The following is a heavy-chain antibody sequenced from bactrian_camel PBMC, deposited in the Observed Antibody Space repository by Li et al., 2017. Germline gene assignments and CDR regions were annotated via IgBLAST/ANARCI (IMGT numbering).Heavy chain of an antibody. J-gene: IGHJ4*01. V-gene: IGHV3S63*01. D-gene: IGHD4*01. CDR3: ASRRPCSDYAGPKPPSQWNEYNN. CDR2: IDSSGLA. Sequence: HVQLVESGGGSVQGGGSLRLSCTASRYIDNRWCMGWFRQAPGKEREGVASIDSSGLARYVDSVKGRFTISKDNAKNTLYLQMSSLKLEDTAMYYCASRRPCSDYAGPKPPSQWNEYNNWGQGTQVTVS. CDR1: RYIDNRWC.